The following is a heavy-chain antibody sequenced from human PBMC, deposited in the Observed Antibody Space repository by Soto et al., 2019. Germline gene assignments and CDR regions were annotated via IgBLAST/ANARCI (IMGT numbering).Heavy chain of an antibody. CDR3: ARNSYISGDDDSYYFDY. V-gene: IGHV1-3*01. CDR2: INPGNGDT. Sequence: ASVKVSCKASGYTFTRYAMHWVRQAPGQRPEWMGWINPGNGDTKYSEKLQGRATFARDTSASTTYMELSSLRSEDTAMYYCARNSYISGDDDSYYFDYWGQGTPVTVSS. CDR1: GYTFTRYA. J-gene: IGHJ4*02. D-gene: IGHD2-21*02.